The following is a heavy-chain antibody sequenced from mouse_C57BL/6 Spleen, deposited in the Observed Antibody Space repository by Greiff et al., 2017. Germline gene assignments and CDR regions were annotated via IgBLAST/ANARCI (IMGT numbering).Heavy chain of an antibody. CDR2: IHPNSGST. Sequence: QVQLQQPGAELVKPGASVKLSCKASGYTFTSYWMHWVKQRPGQGLEWIGMIHPNSGSTNYNEKFKGKATLTVDTSSSTAYMKLHSMTSENSAVYFGARGGNSFDYWGQGTTLTVSS. V-gene: IGHV1-64*01. J-gene: IGHJ2*01. CDR1: GYTFTSYW. D-gene: IGHD2-14*01. CDR3: ARGGNSFDY.